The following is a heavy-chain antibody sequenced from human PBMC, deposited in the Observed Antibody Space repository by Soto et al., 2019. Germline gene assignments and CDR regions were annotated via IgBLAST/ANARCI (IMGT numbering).Heavy chain of an antibody. D-gene: IGHD6-19*01. CDR1: GFTFSSYG. J-gene: IGHJ4*02. V-gene: IGHV3-33*01. Sequence: VQLVESGGGVVQPGRSLRLSCAASGFTFSSYGMHWVRQAPGKGLEWVAVIWYDGSNKYYADSVKGRFTISRDNSKNTLYLQMNSLRAEDTAVYYCARESSSGSLDYWGQGTLVTVSS. CDR2: IWYDGSNK. CDR3: ARESSSGSLDY.